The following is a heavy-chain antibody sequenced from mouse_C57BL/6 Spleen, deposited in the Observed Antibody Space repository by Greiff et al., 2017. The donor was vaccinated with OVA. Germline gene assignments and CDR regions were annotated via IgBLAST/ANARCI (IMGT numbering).Heavy chain of an antibody. Sequence: VQLQQPGAELVKPGASVKVSCKASGYTFTSYWMHWVKQRPGQGLEWIGRIHPSDSDTNYNQKFKGKATLTVDKSSSTAYMQLSSLTSEDSAVYYCAMDRRGDYGSSYGYYAMDYWGQGTSVTVSS. CDR1: GYTFTSYW. J-gene: IGHJ4*01. CDR3: AMDRRGDYGSSYGYYAMDY. V-gene: IGHV1-74*01. D-gene: IGHD1-1*01. CDR2: IHPSDSDT.